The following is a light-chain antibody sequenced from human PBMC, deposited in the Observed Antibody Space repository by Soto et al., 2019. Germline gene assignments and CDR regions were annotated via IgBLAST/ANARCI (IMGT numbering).Light chain of an antibody. J-gene: IGKJ4*01. CDR1: QSVSSSY. CDR3: QQYNNWPLT. Sequence: EIVLTQSPGTLSLSPGERATLSCRASQSVSSSYLAWYQQKPGQAPRLLIYGASSRATGIPDRFSGGGSGTDFNLTISSLQSEDFGVYYCQQYNNWPLTFSGGTKVDIK. CDR2: GAS. V-gene: IGKV3-20*01.